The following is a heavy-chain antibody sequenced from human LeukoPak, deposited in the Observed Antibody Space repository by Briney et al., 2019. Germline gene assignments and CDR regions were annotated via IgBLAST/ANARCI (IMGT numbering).Heavy chain of an antibody. CDR2: IYYSGST. CDR3: ARDPNLWFGELLRFDP. Sequence: PSETLSLTCTVSGGSISSSSYYWGWIRQPPGKGLEWIGSIYYSGSTYYNPSLKSRVTISVDTSKNQFSLKLSSVTAADTAVYYCARDPNLWFGELLRFDPWGQGTLVTVSS. CDR1: GGSISSSSYY. V-gene: IGHV4-39*07. J-gene: IGHJ5*02. D-gene: IGHD3-10*01.